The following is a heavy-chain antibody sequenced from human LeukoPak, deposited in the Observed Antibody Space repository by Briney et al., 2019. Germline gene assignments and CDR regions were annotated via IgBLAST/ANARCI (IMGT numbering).Heavy chain of an antibody. CDR2: MNPNSGKT. CDR1: GYTFTDYD. D-gene: IGHD4-17*01. Sequence: ASVTVSCKTSGYTFTDYDIHWVRQAPGHGLEWMGWMNPNSGKTNYAQKLQGRVTFSRNTSLSVAYMELSGLRSEDAAVYFCARGDFGETNTAFDIWGQGTMVAVPS. J-gene: IGHJ3*02. V-gene: IGHV1-8*03. CDR3: ARGDFGETNTAFDI.